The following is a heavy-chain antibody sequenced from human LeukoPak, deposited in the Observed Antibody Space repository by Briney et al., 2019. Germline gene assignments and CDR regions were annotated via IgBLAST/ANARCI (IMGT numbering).Heavy chain of an antibody. CDR3: ARGGHIAAAGMGY. V-gene: IGHV4-59*01. J-gene: IGHJ4*02. D-gene: IGHD6-13*01. Sequence: SETLSLTCTVSGGSISSYYWSWIRQLPGKGLEWIGYIYYSGSTHYNPSLKSRVTISVDTTKNQFSLKQSSVTAADTAVYYCARGGHIAAAGMGYGGQGTLVTVSS. CDR2: IYYSGST. CDR1: GGSISSYY.